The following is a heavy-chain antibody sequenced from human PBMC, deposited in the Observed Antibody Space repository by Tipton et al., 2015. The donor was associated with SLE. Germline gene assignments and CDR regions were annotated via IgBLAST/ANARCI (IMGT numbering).Heavy chain of an antibody. D-gene: IGHD3-3*01. CDR2: IYYSGST. V-gene: IGHV4-30-4*08. J-gene: IGHJ6*03. CDR3: ARAVAIFGGVNRGYYMDV. Sequence: TLSLTCIVSGGSISSGAYLWSWIRQHPGKGLEWIGYIYYSGSTYYNPSLKSRVTISVDTSKNQFSLKLSSVTAADTAVYYCARAVAIFGGVNRGYYMDVWGKGTTVTVSS. CDR1: GGSISSGAYL.